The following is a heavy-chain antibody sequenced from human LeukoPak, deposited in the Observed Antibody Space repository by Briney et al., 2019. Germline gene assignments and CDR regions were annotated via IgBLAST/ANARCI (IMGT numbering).Heavy chain of an antibody. CDR2: IHHSGST. V-gene: IGHV4-38-2*02. Sequence: SETLSLTCTVSGYSISSGYYWGWVRQPPGKGLEWIGTIHHSGSTYYSPSLRSRVTTSVDTSKNQFSLSLSSVTAADTAVYYCARRSSSSWYLGGFDFWGQGTLVTVSS. J-gene: IGHJ4*02. D-gene: IGHD6-13*01. CDR3: ARRSSSSWYLGGFDF. CDR1: GYSISSGYY.